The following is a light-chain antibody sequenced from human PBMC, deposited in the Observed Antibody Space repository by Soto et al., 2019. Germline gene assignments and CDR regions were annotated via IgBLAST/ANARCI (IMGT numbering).Light chain of an antibody. CDR3: ETWDSNTRV. V-gene: IGLV4-60*02. CDR2: LEGSGTY. Sequence: QPVRTQSSSASASLGSSVKLTCTLSSGHSSYIIAWHQQQPGKAPRYMMKLEGSGTYNKGSGVPDRFSGSSSGADRYLTISNLQFEDEAEYYCETWDSNTRVFGGGTKLTVL. CDR1: SGHSSYI. J-gene: IGLJ2*01.